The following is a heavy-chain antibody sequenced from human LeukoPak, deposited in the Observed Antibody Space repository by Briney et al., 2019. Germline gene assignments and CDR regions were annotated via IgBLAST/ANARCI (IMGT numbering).Heavy chain of an antibody. CDR1: GGSFSGYY. V-gene: IGHV4-34*01. Sequence: PSETLSLTCAVYGGSFSGYYWSWIRQPPGKGLEWIGEINHSGSTNYNPSLKSRVTISVDTSKNQFSLKLSSVTAADTAVYYCARASRDGYNWGYFDYWGQGTLVTVSS. J-gene: IGHJ4*02. CDR3: ARASRDGYNWGYFDY. CDR2: INHSGST. D-gene: IGHD5-24*01.